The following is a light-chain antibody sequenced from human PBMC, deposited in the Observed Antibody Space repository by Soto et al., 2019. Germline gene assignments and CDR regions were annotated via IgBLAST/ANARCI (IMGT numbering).Light chain of an antibody. J-gene: IGKJ4*01. Sequence: EIVMTQSPATLSVSPGERATLSCRASQSFSSNLAWYQQKPGQAPRLLIYGASTRATGIPARFSGSGSGTEFTLTISSLQSEDFASYYCQQSRSPPLTFGGGTKVEIK. V-gene: IGKV3-15*01. CDR1: QSFSSN. CDR2: GAS. CDR3: QQSRSPPLT.